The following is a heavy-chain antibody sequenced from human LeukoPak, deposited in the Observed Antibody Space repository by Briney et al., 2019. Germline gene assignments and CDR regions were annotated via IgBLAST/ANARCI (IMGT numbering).Heavy chain of an antibody. CDR1: GGSISPYY. Sequence: SETLSLTCTVSGGSISPYYWSWIRQPPGKGLEWIGYIYYSGSTNYNPSLKSRVTISVDTSKNQFSLKLTSVTAADTAAYYCARRYCSGGSCYPDYWGQGTLVTVSS. CDR2: IYYSGST. CDR3: ARRYCSGGSCYPDY. V-gene: IGHV4-59*01. D-gene: IGHD2-15*01. J-gene: IGHJ4*02.